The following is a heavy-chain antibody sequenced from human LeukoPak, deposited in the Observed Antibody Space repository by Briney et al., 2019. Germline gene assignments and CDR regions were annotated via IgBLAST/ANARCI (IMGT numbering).Heavy chain of an antibody. J-gene: IGHJ6*03. CDR2: IYYSGST. CDR3: ARGGGKYSGSYRSYYYYMDV. D-gene: IGHD1-26*01. Sequence: SETLSLTCTVSGGSVSSYYWSWIRQPPGKGLEWIGYIYYSGSTNYNPSLKSRVTISVDTSKNQFSLKLSSVTAADTAVYYCARGGGKYSGSYRSYYYYMDVWGKGTTVTVSS. V-gene: IGHV4-59*02. CDR1: GGSVSSYY.